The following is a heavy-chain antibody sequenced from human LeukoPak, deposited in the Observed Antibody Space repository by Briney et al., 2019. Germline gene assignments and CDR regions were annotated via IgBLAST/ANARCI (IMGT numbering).Heavy chain of an antibody. V-gene: IGHV3-23*01. CDR3: ANPRRDFWSGPSDNWFDP. Sequence: PGGSLSLSCAASGFTFSSYAMSWVRQAPGKGLEWVSAISGSGGSTYYADSVKGRFTISRDNSKNTLYLQMNSLRAEDTAVYYCANPRRDFWSGPSDNWFDPWGQGTLVTVSS. CDR1: GFTFSSYA. D-gene: IGHD3-3*01. J-gene: IGHJ5*02. CDR2: ISGSGGST.